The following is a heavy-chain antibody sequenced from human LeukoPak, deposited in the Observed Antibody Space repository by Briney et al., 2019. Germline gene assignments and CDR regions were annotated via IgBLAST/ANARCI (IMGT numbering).Heavy chain of an antibody. CDR1: GYSISSGYY. J-gene: IGHJ4*02. Sequence: SETLSLTCTVSGYSISSGYYWSWIRQPPGKGLEWIGEINHSGSTNYNPSLKSRVTISVDTSKNQFSLKLSSVTAADTAVYYCARRHYDFWSGYWSFDYWGQGTLVTVSS. D-gene: IGHD3-3*01. V-gene: IGHV4-38-2*02. CDR2: INHSGST. CDR3: ARRHYDFWSGYWSFDY.